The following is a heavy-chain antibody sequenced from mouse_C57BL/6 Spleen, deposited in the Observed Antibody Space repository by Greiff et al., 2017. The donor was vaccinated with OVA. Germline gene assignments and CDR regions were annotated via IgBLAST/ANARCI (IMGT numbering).Heavy chain of an antibody. CDR3: ARESFITTVVDYAMDY. D-gene: IGHD1-1*01. J-gene: IGHJ4*01. CDR2: IYPGDGDT. V-gene: IGHV1-80*01. CDR1: GYAFSSYW. Sequence: QVQLKQSGAELVKPGASVKISCKASGYAFSSYWMNWVKQRPGKGLEWIGQIYPGDGDTNYNGKFKGKATLTADKSSSTAYMQLSSLTSEDSAVYFCARESFITTVVDYAMDYWGQGTSVTVSS.